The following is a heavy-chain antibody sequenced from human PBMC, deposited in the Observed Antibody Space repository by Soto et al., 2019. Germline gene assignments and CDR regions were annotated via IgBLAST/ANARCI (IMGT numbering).Heavy chain of an antibody. CDR3: GYDLWSGYYFDHYGMDV. Sequence: SAMGSCPASGGTFSSYAIGWVRQAHGQGLEWMGGIIPIFGTANYAQKFQGRVTITADKSTSTAYMELSSLRSEDTAVYYCGYDLWSGYYFDHYGMDVWGQGTTVTVSS. J-gene: IGHJ6*02. CDR2: IIPIFGTA. CDR1: GGTFSSYA. D-gene: IGHD3-3*01. V-gene: IGHV1-69*06.